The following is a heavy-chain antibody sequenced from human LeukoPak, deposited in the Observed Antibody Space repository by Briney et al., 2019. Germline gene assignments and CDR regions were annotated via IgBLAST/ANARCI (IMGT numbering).Heavy chain of an antibody. Sequence: PPGGSLRLSCAASGFIFSNYAMSWVRQAPGKGLEWVSAITSGGGSTYYADSVKGRFTVSRDKSKNTLYLQMNSLRAEDTAVYYCAKSLIVVVPAARSLDAFDIWGQGTMVTVSS. CDR1: GFIFSNYA. J-gene: IGHJ3*02. V-gene: IGHV3-23*01. CDR2: ITSGGGST. D-gene: IGHD2-2*01. CDR3: AKSLIVVVPAARSLDAFDI.